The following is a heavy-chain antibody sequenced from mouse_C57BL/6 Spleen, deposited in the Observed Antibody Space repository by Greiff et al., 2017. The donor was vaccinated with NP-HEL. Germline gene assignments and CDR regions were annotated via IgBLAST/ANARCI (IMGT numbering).Heavy chain of an antibody. V-gene: IGHV1-69*01. CDR3: AGRGMYGGYSYWCVDV. CDR1: GYTFTSYW. D-gene: IGHD2-3*01. CDR2: IDPSASYT. J-gene: IGHJ1*03. Sequence: QVQLQQPGAELVMPGASVKLSCKASGYTFTSYWMPWVKQRPGQGLEWIGEIDPSASYTTYNQKFTGKSTLTVDTSSSTAFIQLTRLTSENSAVYCGAGRGMYGGYSYWCVDVWGTGTTVTGSS.